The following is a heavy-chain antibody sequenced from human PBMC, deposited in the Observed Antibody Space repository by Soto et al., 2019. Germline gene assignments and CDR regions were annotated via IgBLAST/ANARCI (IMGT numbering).Heavy chain of an antibody. CDR1: GFTFNNYN. D-gene: IGHD1-20*01. Sequence: GGSLRLSCAASGFTFNNYNMNWVRQAPGKGLEWVSYISSSSNPIYYADSVKGRFTISRDNAKNSLYLQMNSLRDEDTAVYYCARDVGVGITVRPRWFDPWGQGTLVTVSS. CDR3: ARDVGVGITVRPRWFDP. CDR2: ISSSSNPI. V-gene: IGHV3-48*02. J-gene: IGHJ5*02.